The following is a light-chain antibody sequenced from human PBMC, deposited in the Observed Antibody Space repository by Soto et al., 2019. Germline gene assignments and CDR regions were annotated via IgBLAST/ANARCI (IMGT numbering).Light chain of an antibody. J-gene: IGLJ3*02. CDR3: SSYAGSNLWV. CDR2: EVS. Sequence: QSALTQSPSASGSPGQSVTISCTGTSSDVGNYKYVSWYQQHPGKAPKLMIYEVSKRPSGVPDRFSGSKSGNTASLTVSGLQVEDEADYYCSSYAGSNLWVFGAGTKLTVL. V-gene: IGLV2-8*01. CDR1: SSDVGNYKY.